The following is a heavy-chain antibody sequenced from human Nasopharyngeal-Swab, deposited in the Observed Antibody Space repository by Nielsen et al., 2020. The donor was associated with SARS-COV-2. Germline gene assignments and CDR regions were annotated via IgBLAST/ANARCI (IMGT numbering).Heavy chain of an antibody. CDR2: INPSGGST. V-gene: IGHV1-46*01. D-gene: IGHD6-19*01. CDR3: ARGGYSSSQLAFDY. J-gene: IGHJ4*02. Sequence: WVRQAPGQGLQWMGIINPSGGSTGYAQKFQGRVTMTRDTSTSTVYMELSSLRSEDTAVYYCARGGYSSSQLAFDYWGQGTLVTVPS.